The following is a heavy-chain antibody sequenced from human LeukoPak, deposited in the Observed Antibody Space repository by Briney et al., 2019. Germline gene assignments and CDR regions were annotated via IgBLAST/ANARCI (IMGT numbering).Heavy chain of an antibody. V-gene: IGHV4-59*10. J-gene: IGHJ4*02. CDR1: GGSFSGYY. CDR3: ARGGRYCSGGSCYEWGFDY. D-gene: IGHD2-15*01. CDR2: IYTSGST. Sequence: SETLSLTCAVYGGSFSGYYWSWIRQPPGKGLEWIGRIYTSGSTNYNPSLKSRVTMSVDTSKNQFSLKLSSVTAADTAVYYCARGGRYCSGGSCYEWGFDYWGQGTLVTVSS.